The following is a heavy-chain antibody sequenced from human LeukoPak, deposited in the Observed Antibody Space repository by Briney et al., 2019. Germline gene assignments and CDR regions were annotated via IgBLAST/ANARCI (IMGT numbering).Heavy chain of an antibody. Sequence: PSQTLSLTCTVSGDSISSGVYYWSWIRQPAGKGLEWIGRISSSGSTNYNPSLNSRVTRSVDTSKHQFSLKLNSVTAADTAVYCCARGPYSYDSSGAFDIWGQGTMVTVSS. V-gene: IGHV4-61*02. CDR3: ARGPYSYDSSGAFDI. J-gene: IGHJ3*02. CDR2: ISSSGST. D-gene: IGHD3-22*01. CDR1: GDSISSGVYY.